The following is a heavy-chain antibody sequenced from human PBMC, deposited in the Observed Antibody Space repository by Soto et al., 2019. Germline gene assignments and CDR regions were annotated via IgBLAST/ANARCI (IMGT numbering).Heavy chain of an antibody. CDR1: ASIFKGHG. CDR2: IRFDGSDE. Sequence: GGSLRLSCAASASIFKGHGMHWVRQAPGKGLEWVAIIRFDGSDEHYGDSVEGRFTISRDNSKNMLYLQMNSLRVEDTAVYYCARDGVGATTFFGFLDYWGQGT. D-gene: IGHD1-26*01. J-gene: IGHJ4*02. V-gene: IGHV3-33*08. CDR3: ARDGVGATTFFGFLDY.